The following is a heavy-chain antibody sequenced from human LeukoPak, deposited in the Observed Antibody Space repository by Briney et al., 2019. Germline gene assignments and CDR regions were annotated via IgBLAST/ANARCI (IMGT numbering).Heavy chain of an antibody. CDR1: GFAFSSHA. Sequence: GGSLRLSCSASGFAFSSHAMSWVRQAPGKGLEWVSGISSNGGSTDYADSVKGRFTISRDNSKNTLYLQMNSLRAEDAAVYYCATRGYSSGWYQYYFDYWGQGTLVTVSS. D-gene: IGHD6-19*01. V-gene: IGHV3-23*01. CDR2: ISSNGGST. CDR3: ATRGYSSGWYQYYFDY. J-gene: IGHJ4*02.